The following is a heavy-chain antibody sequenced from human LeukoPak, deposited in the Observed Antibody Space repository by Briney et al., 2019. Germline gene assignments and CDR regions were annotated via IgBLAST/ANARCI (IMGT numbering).Heavy chain of an antibody. J-gene: IGHJ4*02. V-gene: IGHV3-21*01. CDR1: GFTFSSYS. D-gene: IGHD6-13*01. Sequence: PGGSLRLSCAASGFTFSSYSMNWVRQAPEEGLEWVSSISSSSSYIYYADSVKGRFTISRDNAKNALYLQMNSLRAEDTAVYYCARVASSSWSHLGAWGQGTLVTVSS. CDR2: ISSSSSYI. CDR3: ARVASSSWSHLGA.